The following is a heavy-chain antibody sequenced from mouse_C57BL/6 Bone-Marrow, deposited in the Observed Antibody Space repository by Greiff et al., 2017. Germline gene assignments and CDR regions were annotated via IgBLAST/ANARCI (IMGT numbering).Heavy chain of an antibody. J-gene: IGHJ2*01. CDR3: ARRVILDF. Sequence: VQLQQSGPELVKPGASVKISCKASGYAFSSSWMNWVKQRPGKGLEWIGRIYPGDGDTNYNGKFKGKATLTADKSSSTAYMQLSSLTSEDSAVYFCARRVILDFWGQGTTLTVSS. D-gene: IGHD2-12*01. CDR1: GYAFSSSW. CDR2: IYPGDGDT. V-gene: IGHV1-82*01.